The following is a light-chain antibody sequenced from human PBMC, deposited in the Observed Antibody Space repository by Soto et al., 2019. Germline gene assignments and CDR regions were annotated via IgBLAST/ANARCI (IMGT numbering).Light chain of an antibody. J-gene: IGKJ1*01. Sequence: EIVLTQSPGTLSLSPGERATLSCRASRSVGSNNVAWYQQKRGQAPRLLIYGASTRATGIPDRFSGSGSGTDFTLTISRLEPEDFAVYYCQQYGSSLRTFGQGTKVEIK. CDR1: RSVGSNN. V-gene: IGKV3-20*01. CDR3: QQYGSSLRT. CDR2: GAS.